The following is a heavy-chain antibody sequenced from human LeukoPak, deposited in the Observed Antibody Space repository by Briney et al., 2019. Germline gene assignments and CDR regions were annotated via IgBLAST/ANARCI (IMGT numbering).Heavy chain of an antibody. J-gene: IGHJ6*02. CDR1: GGSISSGGYY. CDR2: MYYSGST. D-gene: IGHD2-2*01. Sequence: SETLSLTCTVSGGSISSGGYYWSWIRQHPGKGLEWIGYMYYSGSTYYNPSLKSRVTISVDTSKNQFSLKLSSVTAADTAVYYCARSRFGVVVPASRYGMDVWGQGTTVTVSS. V-gene: IGHV4-31*03. CDR3: ARSRFGVVVPASRYGMDV.